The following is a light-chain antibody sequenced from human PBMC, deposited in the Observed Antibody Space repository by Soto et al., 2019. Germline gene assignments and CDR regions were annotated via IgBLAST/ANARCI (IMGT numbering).Light chain of an antibody. J-gene: IGLJ3*02. V-gene: IGLV2-14*01. CDR3: SSYTTSDTQV. Sequence: GVSNRFSGSKSANTASLTISGLQAEDEADYYCSSYTTSDTQVFGGGTKLTVL.